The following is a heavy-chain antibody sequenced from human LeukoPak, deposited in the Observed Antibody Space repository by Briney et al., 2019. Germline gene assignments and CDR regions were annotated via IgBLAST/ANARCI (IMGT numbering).Heavy chain of an antibody. J-gene: IGHJ4*02. CDR1: GFTFTSSA. CDR2: IVVGSGNT. D-gene: IGHD5-24*01. V-gene: IGHV1-58*02. Sequence: ASVKVSCKASGFTFTSSAMQLVRQARGQRLEWIGWIVVGSGNTDYAQKFQERVTITRDMSTSTAYMELSSLRSEDTAVYYCAAVGRDGYNLDYWGQGTLVTVSS. CDR3: AAVGRDGYNLDY.